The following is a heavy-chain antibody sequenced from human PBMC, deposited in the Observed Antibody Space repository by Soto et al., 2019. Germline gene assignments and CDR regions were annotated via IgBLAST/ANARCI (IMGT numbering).Heavy chain of an antibody. CDR2: ISYDGSNK. J-gene: IGHJ4*02. V-gene: IGHV3-30*18. CDR3: AKDTNYYGSDTPFDY. CDR1: GFTFSSYG. Sequence: LRLSWAASGFTFSSYGMHWVRQAPGKGLEWVAVISYDGSNKYYADSVKGRFTISRDNSKNTLYLQMNSLRAEDTAVYYCAKDTNYYGSDTPFDYWGQGTLVTVYS. D-gene: IGHD3-10*01.